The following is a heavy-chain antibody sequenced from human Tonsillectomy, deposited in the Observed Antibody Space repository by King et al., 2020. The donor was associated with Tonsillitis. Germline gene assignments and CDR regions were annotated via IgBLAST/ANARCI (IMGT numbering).Heavy chain of an antibody. J-gene: IGHJ4*02. CDR3: ARFRLRQFDY. CDR1: GGSIRSSNW. V-gene: IGHV4-4*02. D-gene: IGHD5-12*01. Sequence: QLQESGPGLVKPSGTLSLNCTFSGGSIRSSNWWSCVRQPPGKGLEWIGGMYPSGSTNYNPSLKSRVTISVDKSKNQFSLKLSSVTAADTAVYYCARFRLRQFDYWGQGTLVTVSS. CDR2: MYPSGST.